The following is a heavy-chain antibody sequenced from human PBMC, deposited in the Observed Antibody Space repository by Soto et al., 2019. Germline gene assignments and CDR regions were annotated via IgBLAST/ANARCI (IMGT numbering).Heavy chain of an antibody. CDR1: GYTFTSYG. V-gene: IGHV1-18*01. CDR3: VGYGLLEWFLQTYYYYYGVDV. J-gene: IGHJ6*02. CDR2: ISAYNGNT. D-gene: IGHD3-3*01. Sequence: ASVKVSCKASGYTFTSYGISWVRQAPGQGLEWMGWISAYNGNTNYAQKLQGRVTMTTDTSTSTAYMELRSLRSDDTAVYYCVGYGLLEWFLQTYYYYYGVDVWGQGTTVTVSS.